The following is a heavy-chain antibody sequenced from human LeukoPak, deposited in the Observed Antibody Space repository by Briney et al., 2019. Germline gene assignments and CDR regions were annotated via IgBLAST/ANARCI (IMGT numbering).Heavy chain of an antibody. J-gene: IGHJ4*02. V-gene: IGHV1-69*13. CDR3: LLGSRSSYSSGAWDY. CDR2: IIPIFDTA. D-gene: IGHD3-22*01. Sequence: SVKVSCKASGGTFSNYAISWVRQAPGRGLEWMGGIIPIFDTADYAQKFQGRVTITADESTSTAYMELSSLRAEDTAIARDLLGSRSSYSSGAWDYWGQGTLVTVSS. CDR1: GGTFSNYA.